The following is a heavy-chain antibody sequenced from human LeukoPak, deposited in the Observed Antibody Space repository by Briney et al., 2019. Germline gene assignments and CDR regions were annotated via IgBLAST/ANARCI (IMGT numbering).Heavy chain of an antibody. CDR2: ISSSSSTI. D-gene: IGHD6-19*01. CDR1: GFTFNSYN. CDR3: ARDLDTSGWYYYYMDV. J-gene: IGHJ6*03. V-gene: IGHV3-48*01. Sequence: GGSLRLSCAASGFTFNSYNMNWVRQAPGKGLEWVSYISSSSSTIYYADSVKGRFTISRDNAKNSLYLQMNSLRAEDTAVYYCARDLDTSGWYYYYMDVWGKGTTVTVSS.